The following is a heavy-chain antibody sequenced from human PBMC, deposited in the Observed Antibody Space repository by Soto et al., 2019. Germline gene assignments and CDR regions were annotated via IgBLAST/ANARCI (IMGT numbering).Heavy chain of an antibody. V-gene: IGHV3-66*01. D-gene: IGHD5-12*01. CDR3: ARDGGYDLYYMDV. CDR2: IYSGGST. CDR1: GFTVSSNY. J-gene: IGHJ6*03. Sequence: GESLKISCAASGFTVSSNYMSWVRQAPGKGLEWVSVIYSGGSTYYADSVKGRFTISRDNSKNTLYLQMNSLRAEDTAVYYCARDGGYDLYYMDVWGKGTTVTVSS.